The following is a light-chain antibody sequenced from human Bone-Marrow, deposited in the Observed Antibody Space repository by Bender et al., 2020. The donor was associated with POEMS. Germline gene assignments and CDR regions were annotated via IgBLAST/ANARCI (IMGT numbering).Light chain of an antibody. CDR3: CSYAAGRTFVV. CDR2: DVN. CDR1: SSDVVSYNL. J-gene: IGLJ3*02. V-gene: IGLV2-23*02. Sequence: QSALTQPASVSGSPGQSITISCTGTSSDVVSYNLVSWYQQMPGKAPQLIIFDVNKRPSGVSNRFSGSKSGNTASLTISGVEADDEADYYSCSYAAGRTFVVFGGGTKLTVL.